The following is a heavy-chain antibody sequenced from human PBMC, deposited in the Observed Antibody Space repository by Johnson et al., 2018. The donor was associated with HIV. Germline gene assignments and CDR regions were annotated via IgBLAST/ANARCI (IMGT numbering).Heavy chain of an antibody. Sequence: QVQLVESGGGVVQPGRSLRLSCAASGFTFSSYAMHWVRQAPGKGLEWVAVISYDGSNKYYADSVKGRFTISRDSSKNSLDLQMNSLRAEDTAVYYCAKDRPRGGSSGMGGAFDIWGQGTMVTVSS. CDR3: AKDRPRGGSSGMGGAFDI. CDR2: ISYDGSNK. D-gene: IGHD5-12*01. V-gene: IGHV3-30*04. CDR1: GFTFSSYA. J-gene: IGHJ3*02.